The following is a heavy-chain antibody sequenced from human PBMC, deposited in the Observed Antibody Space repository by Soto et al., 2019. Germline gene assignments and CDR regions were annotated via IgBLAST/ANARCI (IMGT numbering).Heavy chain of an antibody. D-gene: IGHD4-17*01. V-gene: IGHV3-53*01. CDR1: GFTVRANY. J-gene: IGHJ4*02. CDR3: KVYGY. CDR2: IYSGGTT. Sequence: EVQLVESGGGLIQPGGSLRLSCAVSGFTVRANYMSWVRQAPGKRLEWVSVIYSGGTTYYADSVKGRFIIPIYISKNTQDLQMNLLRAENTAVYYCKVYGYWGQRTLVTVSS.